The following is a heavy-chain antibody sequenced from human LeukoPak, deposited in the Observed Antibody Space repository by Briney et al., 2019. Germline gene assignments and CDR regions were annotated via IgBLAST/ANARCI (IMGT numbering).Heavy chain of an antibody. V-gene: IGHV3-21*01. CDR1: GFTFSSYS. J-gene: IGHJ4*02. D-gene: IGHD3-22*01. Sequence: GGSLRLSCAASGFTFSSYSMNWVRQAPGKGLEWVSSISSSSSYIYYADSVKGRFTISRDNAKNSLYLQMNSLRAEDTAVYYCARAPRRTSYYDSSGYYYPPNYFDYWGQGTLVTVSS. CDR2: ISSSSSYI. CDR3: ARAPRRTSYYDSSGYYYPPNYFDY.